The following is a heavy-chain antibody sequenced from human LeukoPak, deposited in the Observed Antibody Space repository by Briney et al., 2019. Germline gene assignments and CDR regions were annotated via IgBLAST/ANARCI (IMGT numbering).Heavy chain of an antibody. D-gene: IGHD6-6*01. CDR2: IRSSSSYI. J-gene: IGHJ4*02. Sequence: GGSLRLSCAASGFTFSSYSMNWVRQAPGKGLEWVSSIRSSSSYIYYADSVKGRFTISRDNAKNSLYLQMNSLRAEDTAVYYCAASIAARSAPSDYWGQGTLVTVSS. CDR3: AASIAARSAPSDY. CDR1: GFTFSSYS. V-gene: IGHV3-21*01.